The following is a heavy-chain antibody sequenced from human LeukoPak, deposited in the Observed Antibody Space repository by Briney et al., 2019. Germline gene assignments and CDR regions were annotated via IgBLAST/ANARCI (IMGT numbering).Heavy chain of an antibody. J-gene: IGHJ5*02. CDR1: GFTFSSYA. CDR3: AIDLSSWIQGFDP. Sequence: GGSLRLSCAASGFTFSSYAMSWVRQAPGKGLEWVSDISGSGGSTYYADSVKGRFTLSRDNSKNTLYLQMNSLRAEDTAVEYCAIDLSSWIQGFDPWGQGTLVTVSS. D-gene: IGHD6-13*01. V-gene: IGHV3-23*01. CDR2: ISGSGGST.